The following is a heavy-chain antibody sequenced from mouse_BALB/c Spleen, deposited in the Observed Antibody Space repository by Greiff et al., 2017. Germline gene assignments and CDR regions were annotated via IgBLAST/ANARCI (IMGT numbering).Heavy chain of an antibody. Sequence: QVQLQQPGAELVKPGASVKLSCKASGYTFTSYWMHWVKQRPGQGLEWIGEINPSNGRTNYNEKFKSKATLAVDKSSSTAYMQLSSLTSEDSAVYYCERSDGNYERDYWGQGTSVTVSS. CDR3: ERSDGNYERDY. V-gene: IGHV1S81*02. CDR1: GYTFTSYW. CDR2: INPSNGRT. D-gene: IGHD2-1*01. J-gene: IGHJ4*01.